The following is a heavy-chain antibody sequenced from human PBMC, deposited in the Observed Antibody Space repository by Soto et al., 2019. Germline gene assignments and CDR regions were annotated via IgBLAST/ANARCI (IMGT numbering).Heavy chain of an antibody. V-gene: IGHV1-18*01. J-gene: IGHJ6*02. D-gene: IGHD3-10*01. CDR3: ARAGAAPYYYYGLDV. Sequence: ASVKVSCKTSGYTPTNYDIGGVRQAPGQGLEWMGWIRAYNGDTNYAQKFQTRVTMTTDKSTDTAYMDLRSLTSDDTAIYYCARAGAAPYYYYGLDVWGQGTTVTVSS. CDR2: IRAYNGDT. CDR1: GYTPTNYD.